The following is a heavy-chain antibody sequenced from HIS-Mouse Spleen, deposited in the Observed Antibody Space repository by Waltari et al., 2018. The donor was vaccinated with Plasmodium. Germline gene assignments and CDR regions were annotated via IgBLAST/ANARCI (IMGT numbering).Heavy chain of an antibody. CDR1: GFTFSSYG. J-gene: IGHJ4*02. Sequence: QVQLVESGGGVVQPGRSLRLCCAHRGFTFSSYGMHWVRQAPGKGLELGAIISYDGSNKYYADSVEGRITISRDNSKNTLYLQMNSLRAEDTAVYYCAKAQGVINFDYWGQGTLVTVSS. V-gene: IGHV3-30*18. CDR2: ISYDGSNK. D-gene: IGHD3-16*01. CDR3: AKAQGVINFDY.